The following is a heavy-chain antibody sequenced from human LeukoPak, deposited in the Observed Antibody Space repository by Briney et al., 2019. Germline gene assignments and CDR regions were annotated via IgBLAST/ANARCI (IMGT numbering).Heavy chain of an antibody. V-gene: IGHV3-11*04. CDR2: ISSSGNIV. Sequence: PGGSLRLSCAASGFTFSDYYMSWIRQAPGKGLEWVSYISSSGNIVYYADSVKGRFTISRDNAKNSLYLQMNSLREEDTAVYYCAREPGFGDFYFDYWGQGTLVTVSS. CDR3: AREPGFGDFYFDY. D-gene: IGHD2-21*02. CDR1: GFTFSDYY. J-gene: IGHJ4*02.